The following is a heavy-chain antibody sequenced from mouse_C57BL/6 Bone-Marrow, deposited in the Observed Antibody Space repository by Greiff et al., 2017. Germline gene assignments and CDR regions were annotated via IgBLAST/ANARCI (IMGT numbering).Heavy chain of an antibody. CDR2: IDPSDSYT. CDR3: ARERGFLYYFDY. CDR1: GYTFTSYW. J-gene: IGHJ2*01. Sequence: QVQLQQPGAELVKPGASVKLSCKASGYTFTSYWMQWVKQRPGQGLGWIGEIDPSDSYTNYNQKLKGKATFTVDTSSSRAYMQLSSLTSEDSAVYYCARERGFLYYFDYWGQGTTRTVSS. V-gene: IGHV1-50*01.